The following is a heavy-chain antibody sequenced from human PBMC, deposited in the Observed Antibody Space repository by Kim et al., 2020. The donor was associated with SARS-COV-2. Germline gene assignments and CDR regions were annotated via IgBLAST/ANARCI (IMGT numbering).Heavy chain of an antibody. CDR3: ARAETRIAIFGVVIILAFDS. D-gene: IGHD3-3*01. Sequence: SETLTLTCTVSGGSISSGGYYWSWIRQHPGKGLEWIGYIYYSGSTYYNPSLKSRVTISVDTSKNQFSLKLSSVTAADTAVYYCARAETRIAIFGVVIILAFDSWGQGTMVTVSS. J-gene: IGHJ3*02. CDR2: IYYSGST. CDR1: GGSISSGGYY. V-gene: IGHV4-31*03.